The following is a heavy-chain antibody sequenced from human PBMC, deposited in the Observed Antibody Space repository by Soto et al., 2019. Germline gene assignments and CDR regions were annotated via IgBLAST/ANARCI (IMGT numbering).Heavy chain of an antibody. J-gene: IGHJ4*02. Sequence: SETLSLTCTVSGGSITTGGSYWSWIRQHPGKGLEWIGNIYHSGNTYYNPSLKSRLTISVDTSKNHFSLMVDSVTAADTAVYYCARARFQVLYGKPYFDSWGQGTMVTVYS. CDR3: ARARFQVLYGKPYFDS. V-gene: IGHV4-31*03. D-gene: IGHD2-2*02. CDR2: IYHSGNT. CDR1: GGSITTGGSY.